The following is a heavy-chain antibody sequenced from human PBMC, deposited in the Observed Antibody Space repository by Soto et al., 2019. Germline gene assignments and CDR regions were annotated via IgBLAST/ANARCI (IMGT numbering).Heavy chain of an antibody. CDR3: AREALGYCSSTICYYPYYYYYYMDV. J-gene: IGHJ6*03. D-gene: IGHD2-2*01. CDR1: GFTFSDYY. Sequence: QVQLVESGGGLVKPGGSLRLSCAASGFTFSDYYMSWIRQAPGKGLEWVSYISSSGSTIYYADSVKGLFTISRDNDKNSLYRQMKSLRGEDTAVYYCAREALGYCSSTICYYPYYYYYYMDVWGNGTTVTVSS. CDR2: ISSSGSTI. V-gene: IGHV3-11*01.